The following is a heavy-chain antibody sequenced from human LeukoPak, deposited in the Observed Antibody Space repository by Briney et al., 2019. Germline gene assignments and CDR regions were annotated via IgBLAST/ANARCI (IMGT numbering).Heavy chain of an antibody. J-gene: IGHJ4*02. CDR1: GGTISSGGYY. D-gene: IGHD5-12*01. CDR2: IYYSGST. V-gene: IGHV4-31*03. Sequence: SQTLSLTCTVSGGTISSGGYYWSWIRQHPGKGLEWIGYIYYSGSTYYNPSLKSRVTISVDTSKNQFSLELSSVTAADTAVYYCAVSGYDWGFYFDYWGQGTLVTVSS. CDR3: AVSGYDWGFYFDY.